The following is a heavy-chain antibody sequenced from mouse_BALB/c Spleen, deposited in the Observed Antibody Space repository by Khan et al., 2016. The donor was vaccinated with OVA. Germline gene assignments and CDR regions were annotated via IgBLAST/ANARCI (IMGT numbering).Heavy chain of an antibody. CDR2: ISNSGSYT. Sequence: EVELVESGGDLVKPGGSLKLSCAASGFTFSSYGMSWVRQTPDKRLEWVAIISNSGSYTYYPDSVKGRFPISRDNAKNTLYLQMSSLKSEDTTMYYCAEYRDGRSDDYYAMDYGGQGTSVTVSS. CDR3: AEYRDGRSDDYYAMDY. CDR1: GFTFSSYG. V-gene: IGHV5-6*01. J-gene: IGHJ4*01.